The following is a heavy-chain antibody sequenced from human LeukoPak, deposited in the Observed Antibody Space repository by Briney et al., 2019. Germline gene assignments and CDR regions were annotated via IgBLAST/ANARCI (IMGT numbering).Heavy chain of an antibody. D-gene: IGHD3-9*01. Sequence: GGSLRLSCAASGFTFSSYGMHWVRQAPGKGLEWVAVIWYDGSNKYYADSVKGRFTISRDNSKNTLYLQMNSLRAEDTAVYYCAREQNFDWELYGMDVWGEGTTVTVSS. CDR2: IWYDGSNK. CDR3: AREQNFDWELYGMDV. J-gene: IGHJ6*04. CDR1: GFTFSSYG. V-gene: IGHV3-33*01.